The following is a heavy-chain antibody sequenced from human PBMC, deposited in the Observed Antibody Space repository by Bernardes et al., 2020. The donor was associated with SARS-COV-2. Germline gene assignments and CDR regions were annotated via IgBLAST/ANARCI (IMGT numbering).Heavy chain of an antibody. D-gene: IGHD2-2*01. V-gene: IGHV4-34*01. J-gene: IGHJ3*02. CDR1: DGSFSGYY. CDR3: ARTLKTFCNRGGCNGVGSLAI. Sequence: SETLSLTCTVYDGSFSGYYWSWLRQPPGKGLEWIGEINHSGSTNYKPSLKSRATISEDPSKNQFSLRLISVTAADTAVYYCARTLKTFCNRGGCNGVGSLAIWGQGTMGTVSS. CDR2: INHSGST.